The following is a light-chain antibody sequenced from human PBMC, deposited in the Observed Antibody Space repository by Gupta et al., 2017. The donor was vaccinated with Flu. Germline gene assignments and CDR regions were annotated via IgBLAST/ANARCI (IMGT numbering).Light chain of an antibody. CDR3: QESDSRPPVT. CDR2: GAS. V-gene: IGKV1-39*01. Sequence: SSLSASVGDRVTISCRASQTISNYLNWYQQKPGRAPELLIYGASTLHSGVPSRFSGSGSGTDFTLTITSLQPEDFATYYCQESDSRPPVTFGPGTKVDIK. CDR1: QTISNY. J-gene: IGKJ3*01.